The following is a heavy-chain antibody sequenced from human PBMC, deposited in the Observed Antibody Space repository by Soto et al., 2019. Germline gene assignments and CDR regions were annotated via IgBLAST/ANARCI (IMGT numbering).Heavy chain of an antibody. D-gene: IGHD3-16*01. CDR1: GFNFSSHG. V-gene: IGHV3-33*01. CDR2: IWYDGSNK. J-gene: IGHJ6*02. CDR3: ARWGNDKKMDV. Sequence: QVPLVESGGGVVQPGRSLRLSCAASGFNFSSHGMHWVRQAPGKGLEWVAVIWYDGSNKYYGDSVKSRFTISRDNSKNTLYLQMDSLRADDTAVYYCARWGNDKKMDVWGQGTTVTVSS.